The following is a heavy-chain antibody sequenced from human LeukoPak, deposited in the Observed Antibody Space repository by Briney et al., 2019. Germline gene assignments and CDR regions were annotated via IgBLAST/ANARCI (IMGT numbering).Heavy chain of an antibody. V-gene: IGHV1-3*01. Sequence: ASVKVSCKASGYVFTTYAMHWVRQAPGQTFEWMGWIDAGNGNTKYSQSFQGRVTITRDTSASTAYMELSSLRSEDTAVYYCTRNPTGTTDFDYWGQGILVTVSA. D-gene: IGHD1-1*01. CDR1: GYVFTTYA. J-gene: IGHJ4*02. CDR2: IDAGNGNT. CDR3: TRNPTGTTDFDY.